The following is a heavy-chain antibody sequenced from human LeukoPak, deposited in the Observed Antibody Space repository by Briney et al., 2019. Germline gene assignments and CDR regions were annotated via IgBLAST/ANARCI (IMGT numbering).Heavy chain of an antibody. CDR1: GGTFSSYA. D-gene: IGHD2-2*01. CDR3: ASSTPGAHCSSTSCLTPRIDY. CDR2: IIPSFGTA. J-gene: IGHJ4*02. Sequence: ASVKVACKASGGTFSSYAISWVRQAPGQGLEWMGGIIPSFGTANYAQKFQGRVTITADESASTAYMELSSLRTEDTAVYYCASSTPGAHCSSTSCLTPRIDYWGQGTLVTVAS. V-gene: IGHV1-69*01.